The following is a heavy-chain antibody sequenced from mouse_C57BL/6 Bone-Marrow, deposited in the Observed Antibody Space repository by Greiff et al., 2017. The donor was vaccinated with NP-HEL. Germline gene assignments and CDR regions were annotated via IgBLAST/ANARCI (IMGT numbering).Heavy chain of an antibody. CDR3: ARIVTSYYAMDY. CDR2: IDPADGDT. D-gene: IGHD2-5*01. Sequence: VQLQQSGAELVKPGASVKLSCTASGFNINDYCMHWVKQRPEQGLEWIGRIDPADGDTKYAPKFKGKATITADTSSNTAYLQLSSLTSEDSAVYYCARIVTSYYAMDYWGKGTSVTVAS. CDR1: GFNINDYC. J-gene: IGHJ4*01. V-gene: IGHV14-2*01.